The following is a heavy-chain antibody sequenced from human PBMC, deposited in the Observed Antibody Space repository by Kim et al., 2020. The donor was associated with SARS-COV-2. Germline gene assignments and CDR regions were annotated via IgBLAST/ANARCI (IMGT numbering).Heavy chain of an antibody. V-gene: IGHV4-61*09. CDR3: AREAHYYDSSGHWDAFDI. J-gene: IGHJ3*02. Sequence: SETLSLTCTVSGGSISSGTYCWSWVRQPAGKALEWIGHIYTTGSTKYNPSLKSRVTISLDTSKNQFSLKLSSVTAADTSVFYCAREAHYYDSSGHWDAFDIWGQGTMVTVSS. D-gene: IGHD3-22*01. CDR2: IYTTGST. CDR1: GGSISSGTYC.